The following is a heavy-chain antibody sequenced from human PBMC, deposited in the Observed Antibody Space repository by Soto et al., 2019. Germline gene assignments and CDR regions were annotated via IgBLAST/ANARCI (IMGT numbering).Heavy chain of an antibody. V-gene: IGHV4-31*03. D-gene: IGHD3-9*01. Sequence: SETLSLTCTVSGDSITSGGYYWSWIRQHPGKGLEWIGNIYNTGSTYYNPSLKSRLTFSLDTSKNQFSLSLRSVTAAATAVYYCARVEGYFDWLSTGYYYYGMDVWGQGTTVT. CDR2: IYNTGST. CDR1: GDSITSGGYY. CDR3: ARVEGYFDWLSTGYYYYGMDV. J-gene: IGHJ6*02.